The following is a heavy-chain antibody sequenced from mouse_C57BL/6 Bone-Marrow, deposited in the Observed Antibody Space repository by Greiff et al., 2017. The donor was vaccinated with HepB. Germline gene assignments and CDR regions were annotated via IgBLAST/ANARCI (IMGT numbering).Heavy chain of an antibody. J-gene: IGHJ4*01. D-gene: IGHD2-4*01. CDR1: GFTFSSYG. Sequence: EVKLVESGGDLVKPGGSLKLSCAASGFTFSSYGMSWVRQTPDERLEWVATISSGGSYTYYPDSVKGRFTISRDNAKNTLYLQMSSLKSEDTAMYYCARQFDYEGAMDYWGQGTSVTVSS. CDR2: ISSGGSYT. CDR3: ARQFDYEGAMDY. V-gene: IGHV5-6*01.